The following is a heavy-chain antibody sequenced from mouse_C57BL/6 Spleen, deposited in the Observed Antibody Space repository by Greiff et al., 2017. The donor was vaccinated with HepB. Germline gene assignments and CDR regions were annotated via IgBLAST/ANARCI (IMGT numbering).Heavy chain of an antibody. J-gene: IGHJ2*01. CDR3: ARVSNYGPFDY. Sequence: VQLQQSGPELVKPGASVKISCKASGYSFTSYYIHWVKQRPGQGLEWIGWIYPGSGNPKYNEKFKGKATLTADTSSSTAYMQLSSLTSEDSAVYYCARVSNYGPFDYWGQGTTLTVSS. D-gene: IGHD2-5*01. V-gene: IGHV1-66*01. CDR2: IYPGSGNP. CDR1: GYSFTSYY.